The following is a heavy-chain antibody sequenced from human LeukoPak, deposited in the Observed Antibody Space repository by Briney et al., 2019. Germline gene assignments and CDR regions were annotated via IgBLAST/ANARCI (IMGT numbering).Heavy chain of an antibody. CDR2: IIPILGIA. CDR1: GGTFSSYA. CDR3: ARAQTTLLLDY. D-gene: IGHD4-11*01. V-gene: IGHV1-69*04. Sequence: SVKVSCKASGGTFSSYAISWVRQAPGQGLEWMGRIIPILGIANYAQKFQGRVTITADKSTSTAYMELRSLRSDDTAVYYCARAQTTLLLDYWGQGTLVTVSS. J-gene: IGHJ4*02.